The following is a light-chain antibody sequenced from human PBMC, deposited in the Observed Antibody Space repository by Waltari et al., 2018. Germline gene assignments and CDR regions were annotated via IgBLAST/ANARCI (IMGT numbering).Light chain of an antibody. CDR2: GNL. CDR3: QYYDRSLRRSV. V-gene: IGLV1-40*01. Sequence: YQQFPGTAPTLLIFGNLNRPSGVPDRFSGSKSCTSATLAITGLQADDDADYYCQYYDRSLRRSVFGGGTKLTVL. J-gene: IGLJ2*01.